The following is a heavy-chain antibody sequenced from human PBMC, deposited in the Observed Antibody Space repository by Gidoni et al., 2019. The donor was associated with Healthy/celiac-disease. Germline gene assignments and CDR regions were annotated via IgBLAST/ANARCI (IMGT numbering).Heavy chain of an antibody. CDR2: IRSKAYGGTT. CDR3: TREGYDFWSGPDAGWFDP. J-gene: IGHJ5*02. Sequence: EVPLVESGGGLVQQGRSLRLSCTASGFPFGDYAMSRFRQAPGKGLEWVGFIRSKAYGGTTEYAASVKGRFNISRDDSKSIAYLQMNSLKTEDTAVYYCTREGYDFWSGPDAGWFDPWGQGTLVTVSS. D-gene: IGHD3-3*01. CDR1: GFPFGDYA. V-gene: IGHV3-49*03.